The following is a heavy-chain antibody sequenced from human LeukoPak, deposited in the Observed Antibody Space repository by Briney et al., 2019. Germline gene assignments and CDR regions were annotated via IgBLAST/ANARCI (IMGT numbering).Heavy chain of an antibody. CDR2: MSYEETYK. CDR1: GFSVRDYA. CDR3: ARDFGVIRRS. J-gene: IGHJ5*02. D-gene: IGHD3-3*01. V-gene: IGHV3-30-3*01. Sequence: GGSLRLSCAASGFSVRDYAMHWVRQAPGKGLEWVAVMSYEETYKNYAEAVKGRFTISRDDSKNTLFLQMSSLRPEDTAVYHCARDFGVIRRSWGQGTLVSVSS.